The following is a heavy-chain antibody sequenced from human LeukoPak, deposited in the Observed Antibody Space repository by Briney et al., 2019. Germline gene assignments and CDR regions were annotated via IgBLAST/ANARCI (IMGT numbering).Heavy chain of an antibody. Sequence: PSETLSLTCTVSGGSISSSSYYWGWIRQPPGKGLEGIGIIYYSGTTYYNPSLKSRVTISIDTPENQFSLKLSSVTAADTAVYYCARRRTAPVYYFDSWGQGTLVTVS. CDR3: ARRRTAPVYYFDS. CDR2: IYYSGTT. D-gene: IGHD4-17*01. V-gene: IGHV4-39*01. J-gene: IGHJ4*02. CDR1: GGSISSSSYY.